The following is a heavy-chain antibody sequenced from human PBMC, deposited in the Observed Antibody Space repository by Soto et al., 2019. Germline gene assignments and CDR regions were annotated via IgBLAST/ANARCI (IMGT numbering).Heavy chain of an antibody. D-gene: IGHD6-19*01. J-gene: IGHJ6*02. CDR2: ISYDGSNK. CDR1: GFTFSSYG. CDR3: AKDITVAGSRWAYSYYIYFHA. Sequence: GGSLRISCAASGFTFSSYGMHWVRQAPGKGLEWVAVISYDGSNKYYADSVKGRLTISRDNSKNTLYLQMNSLRAEDTAVYYCAKDITVAGSRWAYSYYIYFHAWRHGTTVTVS. V-gene: IGHV3-30*18.